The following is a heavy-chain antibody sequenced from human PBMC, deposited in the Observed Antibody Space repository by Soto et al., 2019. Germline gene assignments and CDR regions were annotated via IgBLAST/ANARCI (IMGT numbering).Heavy chain of an antibody. J-gene: IGHJ3*02. CDR1: GFTFSIYA. Sequence: GGSLRLCCAASGFTFSIYAMHWVRQAPGKGLEWVALISYDGSNKYYADSVKGRFTISRDNSKNTLHLQMSGLRAEDTAVYYCARVTYAYYYDSSGYSDAFDIWGQGTMVTVSS. D-gene: IGHD3-22*01. CDR3: ARVTYAYYYDSSGYSDAFDI. V-gene: IGHV3-30*04. CDR2: ISYDGSNK.